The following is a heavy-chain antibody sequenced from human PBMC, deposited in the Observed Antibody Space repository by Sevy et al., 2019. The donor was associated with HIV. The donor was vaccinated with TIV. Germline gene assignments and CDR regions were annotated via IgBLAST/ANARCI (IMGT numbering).Heavy chain of an antibody. CDR3: AKGGQWLVRDWFDP. D-gene: IGHD6-19*01. J-gene: IGHJ5*02. CDR2: ISYDGSNK. Sequence: GGSLRLSCAXSXXTFSSXGMHWVRQAPGKGLDWVTVISYDGSNKYYADSVKGRFTISRDNSKNTLYLQMNSLRVEDTAVYYCAKGGQWLVRDWFDPWGQGTLVTVSS. CDR1: XXTFSSXG. V-gene: IGHV3-30*18.